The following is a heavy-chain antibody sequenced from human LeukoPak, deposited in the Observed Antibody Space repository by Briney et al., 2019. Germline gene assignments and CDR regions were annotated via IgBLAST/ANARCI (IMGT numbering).Heavy chain of an antibody. V-gene: IGHV3-23*01. D-gene: IGHD3-22*01. Sequence: GGSLRLSCAASGFTFSSYAMSWVRHAPGKGLEWVSAISGSGGSTYYADSVKGRFTISRDNSKNTLYLQMNSLRAEDTAVYYCAKYEAYDSSGYYYGDWGQGTLVTVSS. J-gene: IGHJ4*02. CDR1: GFTFSSYA. CDR3: AKYEAYDSSGYYYGD. CDR2: ISGSGGST.